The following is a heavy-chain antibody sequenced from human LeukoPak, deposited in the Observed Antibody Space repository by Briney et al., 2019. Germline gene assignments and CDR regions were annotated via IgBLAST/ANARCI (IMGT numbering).Heavy chain of an antibody. J-gene: IGHJ4*02. CDR1: GFTFSSYA. CDR2: ISGSGGST. D-gene: IGHD6-13*01. V-gene: IGHV3-23*01. CDR3: AKDAQGYGSSWYRPYLFDY. Sequence: HSGGSLRLSCAASGFTFSSYAMSWVRQAPGKGLEWVSAISGSGGSTYYADSVKGRFTISRDNSKNTLYLQMNSLRAEDTAVYYCAKDAQGYGSSWYRPYLFDYWGQGTLVTVSS.